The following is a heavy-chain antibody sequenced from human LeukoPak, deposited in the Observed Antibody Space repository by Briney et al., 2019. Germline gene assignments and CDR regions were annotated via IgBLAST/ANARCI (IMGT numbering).Heavy chain of an antibody. J-gene: IGHJ4*02. Sequence: SETLSLTCTVSGGSISSGGYYWTWIRQHPGKGLEWIGYIYYSGSTYYNPSLKSRVTISVDTSNNQFSLKLSSVTAADTAVYSCARIRYYYDSSGNSHYFDYWGQGTLVTVSS. CDR2: IYYSGST. D-gene: IGHD3-22*01. CDR1: GGSISSGGYY. CDR3: ARIRYYYDSSGNSHYFDY. V-gene: IGHV4-31*03.